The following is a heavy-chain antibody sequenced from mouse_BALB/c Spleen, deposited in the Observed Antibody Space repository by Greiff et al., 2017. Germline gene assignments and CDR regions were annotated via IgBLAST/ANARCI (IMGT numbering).Heavy chain of an antibody. V-gene: IGHV14-1*02. Sequence: VQLKESGAELVRPGALVKLSCKASGFNIKDYYMHWVKQRPEQGLEWIGWIDPENGNTIYDPKFQGKASITADTSSNTAYLQLSSLTSEDTAVYYCARYDPYYYAMDYWGQGTSVTVSS. D-gene: IGHD2-14*01. CDR3: ARYDPYYYAMDY. CDR1: GFNIKDYY. CDR2: IDPENGNT. J-gene: IGHJ4*01.